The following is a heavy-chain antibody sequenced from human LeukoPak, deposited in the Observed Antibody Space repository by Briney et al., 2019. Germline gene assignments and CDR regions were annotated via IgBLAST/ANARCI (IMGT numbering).Heavy chain of an antibody. CDR1: GYSISSGYY. CDR2: IYQSGST. J-gene: IGHJ4*02. D-gene: IGHD3-22*01. CDR3: ARMSTYYYDSSGYSYGHYFDY. Sequence: SETLSLTWTVSGYSISSGYYWGWIRQSPGKGLEWIGRIYQSGSTYYNLSLKSRVTISVDTSKNQFSLKLSSVTAADTAVYYCARMSTYYYDSSGYSYGHYFDYWDQGTLVTVSS. V-gene: IGHV4-38-2*02.